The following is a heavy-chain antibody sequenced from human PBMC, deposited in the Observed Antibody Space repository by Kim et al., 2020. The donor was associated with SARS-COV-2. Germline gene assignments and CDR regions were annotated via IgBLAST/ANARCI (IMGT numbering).Heavy chain of an antibody. Sequence: GGSLRLSCAASGFTFSSYWMSWVRQAPGKGLEWVANIKQDGSEKYYVDSVKGRFTISRDNAKNSLYLQMNSLRAEDTAVYYCAREGRGIVVVRAPFDIWGQGTMVTVSS. CDR1: GFTFSSYW. V-gene: IGHV3-7*01. CDR3: AREGRGIVVVRAPFDI. J-gene: IGHJ3*02. CDR2: IKQDGSEK. D-gene: IGHD2-2*01.